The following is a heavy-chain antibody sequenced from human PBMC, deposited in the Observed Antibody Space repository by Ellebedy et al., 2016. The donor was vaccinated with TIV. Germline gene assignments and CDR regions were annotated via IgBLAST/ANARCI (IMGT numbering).Heavy chain of an antibody. CDR2: ISGSGGST. CDR1: GFTFSSYA. CDR3: ARDRELAAFDI. J-gene: IGHJ3*02. V-gene: IGHV3-23*01. Sequence: GESLKISCAASGFTFSSYAMSWVRQAPGKRLEWVSAISGSGGSTYYADSVKGRFTISRDNSKNTLYLQMNSLRAEDTAVYYCARDRELAAFDIWGQGTMVTVSS. D-gene: IGHD1-26*01.